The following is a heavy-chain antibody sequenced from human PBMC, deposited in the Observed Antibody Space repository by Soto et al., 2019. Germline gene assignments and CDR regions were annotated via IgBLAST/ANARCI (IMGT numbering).Heavy chain of an antibody. V-gene: IGHV3-15*01. D-gene: IGHD3-22*01. CDR2: IKSKTDGGTT. CDR3: TTDNYDSSGYTYYYCYGMDV. CDR1: GFTFSNAW. J-gene: IGHJ6*02. Sequence: GGSLRLSCAASGFTFSNAWMSGVRQAPGKGLEWVGRIKSKTDGGTTDYAAPVKGRFTISRDDSKNTLYLQMNSLKTEDTAVYYCTTDNYDSSGYTYYYCYGMDVWGQGTTVTVSS.